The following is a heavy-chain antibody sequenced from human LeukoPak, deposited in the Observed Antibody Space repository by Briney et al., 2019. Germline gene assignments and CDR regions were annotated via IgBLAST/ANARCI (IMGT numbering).Heavy chain of an antibody. CDR3: ARGGDYYYDDAFDI. D-gene: IGHD3-10*01. CDR1: GYTSTGYY. V-gene: IGHV1-2*02. Sequence: GASVKVSCKASGYTSTGYYMHWVRQAPGQGLEWMGWINPNSDGTKYTQKFQGRVTMTRDTSINTAYMEVSRLRSGDTAVYYCARGGDYYYDDAFDIWGQGTMVTVSS. J-gene: IGHJ3*02. CDR2: INPNSDGT.